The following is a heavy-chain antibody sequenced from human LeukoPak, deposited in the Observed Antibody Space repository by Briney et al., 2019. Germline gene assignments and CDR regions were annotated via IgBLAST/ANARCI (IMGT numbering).Heavy chain of an antibody. CDR1: GGSFSGYY. CDR2: INHSGST. V-gene: IGHV4-34*01. CDR3: ARHLALRAYYYGSGSYTQIFDY. J-gene: IGHJ4*02. D-gene: IGHD3-10*01. Sequence: KPSETLSLTCAVYGGSFSGYYWSWIRQPPGKGLEWIGEINHSGSTNYNPSLKSRVTISVDTSKNQFSLKLSSVTAADTAVYYCARHLALRAYYYGSGSYTQIFDYWGQGTLVTVSS.